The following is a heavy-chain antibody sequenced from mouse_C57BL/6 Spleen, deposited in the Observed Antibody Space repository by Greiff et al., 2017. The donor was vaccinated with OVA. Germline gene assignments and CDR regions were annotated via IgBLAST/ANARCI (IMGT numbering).Heavy chain of an antibody. D-gene: IGHD2-12*01. V-gene: IGHV5-4*01. CDR1: GFTFSSYA. Sequence: EVKLVESGGGLVKPGGSLKLSCAASGFTFSSYAMSWVRQTPEKRLEWVATISDGGSYTYYPDNVKGRFTISRDNAKNNLYLQMSHLKSEDTAMYYCARDLAYYSLMDYWGQGTSVTVSS. CDR3: ARDLAYYSLMDY. CDR2: ISDGGSYT. J-gene: IGHJ4*01.